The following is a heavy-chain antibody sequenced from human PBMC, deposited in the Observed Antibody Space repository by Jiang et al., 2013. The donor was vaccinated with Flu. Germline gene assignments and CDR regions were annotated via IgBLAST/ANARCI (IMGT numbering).Heavy chain of an antibody. Sequence: GAEVKKPGASVKVSCKASGYTFTSYGISWVRQAPGQGLEWMGWINSYTGYTNYAQKFQGRVTLTTETSTSTAYMELRSLTSDDTAIYYCARGGNTYFDYWGQGNPGHRHL. V-gene: IGHV1-18*01. CDR3: ARGGNTYFDY. CDR2: INSYTGYT. CDR1: GYTFTSYG. D-gene: IGHD2/OR15-2a*01. J-gene: IGHJ4*02.